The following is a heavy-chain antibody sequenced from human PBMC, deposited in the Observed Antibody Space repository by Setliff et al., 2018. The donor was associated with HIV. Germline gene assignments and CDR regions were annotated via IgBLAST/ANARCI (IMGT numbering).Heavy chain of an antibody. Sequence: GGSLRLSCAASGFTFSASAIHWVRQASGKGPEWVGHIRSKANSYATAYAASVKGRFTISRDDSKKTAYLQMNSLKTEDTAVYYCTKDYGGYWGQGTLVTVSS. CDR2: IRSKANSYAT. CDR1: GFTFSASA. CDR3: TKDYGGY. V-gene: IGHV3-73*01. D-gene: IGHD4-17*01. J-gene: IGHJ4*02.